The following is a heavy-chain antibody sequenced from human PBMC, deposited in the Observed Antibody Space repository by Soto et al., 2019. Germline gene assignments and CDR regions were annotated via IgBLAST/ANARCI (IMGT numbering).Heavy chain of an antibody. J-gene: IGHJ6*01. CDR1: GGSFSSYY. D-gene: IGHD6-13*01. V-gene: IGHV4-34*01. CDR2: INHSGST. Sequence: PSETLSLTCAVYGGSFSSYYWSWIRQPPGKGLEWIGEINHSGSTNYNPSLKSRVTISLDTSKNQFSLKLSYVTAADTAAYYCGSGSSSWYRPYYYYGMDVWGQGTTVTVSS. CDR3: GSGSSSWYRPYYYYGMDV.